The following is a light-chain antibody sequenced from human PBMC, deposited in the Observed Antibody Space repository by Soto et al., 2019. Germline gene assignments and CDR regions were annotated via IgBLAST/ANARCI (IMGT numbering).Light chain of an antibody. CDR3: SSSTSSSTPVV. CDR1: SSDVGGYNY. V-gene: IGLV2-14*01. J-gene: IGLJ2*01. Sequence: QSALTQPASVSGSPGQSITISCTGTSSDVGGYNYVSWYQQHPGKAPKLMIYDVTNRPSGVSNRFSGSKSGNTASLAISGRQAEDEADYYFSSSTSSSTPVVFGGGTKLTVL. CDR2: DVT.